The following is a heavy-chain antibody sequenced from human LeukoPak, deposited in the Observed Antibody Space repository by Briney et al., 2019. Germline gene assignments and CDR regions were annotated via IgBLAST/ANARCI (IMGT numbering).Heavy chain of an antibody. J-gene: IGHJ6*03. CDR2: ISSSGSTI. V-gene: IGHV3-11*01. CDR1: GFTFSDYY. Sequence: GGSLRLSCAASGFTFSDYYMSWIRQAPGKGLEWVSYISSSGSTIYYADSAKGRFTISRDNAKNSLYLQMNSLRAEDTAVYYCARDYHECSNPDYMDVWGKGTTVTVSS. CDR3: ARDYHECSNPDYMDV. D-gene: IGHD4-11*01.